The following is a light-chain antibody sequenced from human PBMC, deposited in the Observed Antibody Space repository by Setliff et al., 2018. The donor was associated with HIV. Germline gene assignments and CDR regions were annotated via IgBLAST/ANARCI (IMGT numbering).Light chain of an antibody. J-gene: IGLJ1*01. CDR1: SSDVGSYNF. V-gene: IGLV2-14*03. CDR2: DVS. Sequence: QSALTQPASVSGSPGQSITISCSCTSSDVGSYNFVSWYQQHPGKAPQLIIYDVSQRPSGVFSRFSGSKSGNTASLTISGLQAEDQADNYCCSYTSSLTYVFGTGTKVTVL. CDR3: CSYTSSLTYV.